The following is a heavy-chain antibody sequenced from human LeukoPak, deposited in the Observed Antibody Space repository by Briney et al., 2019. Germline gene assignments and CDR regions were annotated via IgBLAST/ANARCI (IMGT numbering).Heavy chain of an antibody. J-gene: IGHJ4*02. D-gene: IGHD1-26*01. Sequence: GGTLRLSCAASGFTFSSYAMSWVRQAPGKGLEWVSVISGSGGSTYSADSVKGRFVISRDNSTNTLYLQMNSLRAEDTAVYFCAKSQDGGRLFHFDYWGQGTLVTVSS. V-gene: IGHV3-23*01. CDR3: AKSQDGGRLFHFDY. CDR1: GFTFSSYA. CDR2: ISGSGGST.